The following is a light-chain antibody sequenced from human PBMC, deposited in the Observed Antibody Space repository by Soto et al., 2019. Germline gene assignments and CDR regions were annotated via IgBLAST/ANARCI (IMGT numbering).Light chain of an antibody. Sequence: DILVTQSPPTLSASVGDRVTITCRASQTISTWMAWYQQKPGKAPKLLVYDASTLQSGVASRFSGSGSGTEFTLIISGLQPDDSATYYYQQYTNTNNPWMFGQGTKVEI. CDR1: QTISTW. V-gene: IGKV1-5*01. J-gene: IGKJ1*01. CDR3: QQYTNTNNPWM. CDR2: DAS.